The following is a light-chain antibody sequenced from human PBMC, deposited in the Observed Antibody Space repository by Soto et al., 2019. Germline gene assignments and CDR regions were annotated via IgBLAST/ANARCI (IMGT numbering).Light chain of an antibody. V-gene: IGLV2-23*01. CDR1: NIDVGSYNL. Sequence: QFVLTQPASVSGSPGQSITVSCTGTNIDVGSYNLISWYQQHPGKAPKLMIYEANKRPSGVSNRFSGSKSGNTASLTISGLQAEDEAEYFCCTYASTSTSLVFGTGTKLTVL. CDR2: EAN. CDR3: CTYASTSTSLV. J-gene: IGLJ1*01.